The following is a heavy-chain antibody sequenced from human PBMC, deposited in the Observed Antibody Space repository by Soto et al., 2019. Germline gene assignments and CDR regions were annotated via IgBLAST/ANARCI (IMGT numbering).Heavy chain of an antibody. D-gene: IGHD1-26*01. CDR1: GFTIGGYA. Sequence: GGSLRLSYAAAGFTIGGYAVRWIRQAPGKGLEWVSAISGSGGSTYYADSVKGRFTISRDNSKNTLYLQMNSLRAEDTAVYYCARRGSGSYYDYWGQGTLVTVSS. J-gene: IGHJ4*02. CDR2: ISGSGGST. CDR3: ARRGSGSYYDY. V-gene: IGHV3-23*01.